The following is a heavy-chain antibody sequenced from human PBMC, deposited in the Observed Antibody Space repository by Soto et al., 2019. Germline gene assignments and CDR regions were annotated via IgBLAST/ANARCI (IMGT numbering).Heavy chain of an antibody. D-gene: IGHD6-13*01. CDR1: GFTFSDYF. J-gene: IGHJ6*02. Sequence: PGGSLRLSCAASGFTFSDYFMTWIRQAPGKGLEWVSSISSSGSNSIYYADSVKGRFTISRDNAKNSLYLQMNSLRAEDTAVYYCASIAAAGTDYYYGMDVWGQGTTVTVSS. CDR3: ASIAAAGTDYYYGMDV. V-gene: IGHV3-11*04. CDR2: ISSSGSNSI.